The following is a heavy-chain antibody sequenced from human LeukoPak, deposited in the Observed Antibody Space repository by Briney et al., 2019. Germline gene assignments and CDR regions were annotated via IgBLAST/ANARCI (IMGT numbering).Heavy chain of an antibody. V-gene: IGHV3-30-3*01. CDR3: ARDSGGSCGY. CDR1: GFTFSSYA. J-gene: IGHJ4*02. D-gene: IGHD2-15*01. Sequence: PGRSLRLSCAASGFTFSSYAMHWVRQAPGKGLEWVAVISYDGSNKYYADSVKGRFTISRDNSKSTLYLQMNSLRAEDTAVYYCARDSGGSCGYWGQGTLVTVSS. CDR2: ISYDGSNK.